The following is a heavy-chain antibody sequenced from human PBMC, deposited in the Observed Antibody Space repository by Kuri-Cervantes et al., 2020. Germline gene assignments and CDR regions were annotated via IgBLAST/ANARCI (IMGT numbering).Heavy chain of an antibody. V-gene: IGHV1-2*02. CDR1: GYTFTSYD. Sequence: ASVKVSCKASGYTFTSYDINWVRQATGQGLEWMGWINPNSGGTNYAQKFQGRVTMTRDTSISTAYMELSRLRSDDTAVYYCARTPKVRDKAYWGQGTLVTVSS. CDR2: INPNSGGT. D-gene: IGHD5-24*01. J-gene: IGHJ4*02. CDR3: ARTPKVRDKAY.